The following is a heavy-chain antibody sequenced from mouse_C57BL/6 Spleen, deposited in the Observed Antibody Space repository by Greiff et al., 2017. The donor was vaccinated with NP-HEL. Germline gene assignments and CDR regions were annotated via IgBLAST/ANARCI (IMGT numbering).Heavy chain of an antibody. CDR3: ASGAYRFAY. V-gene: IGHV2-6*01. CDR2: IWGVGST. D-gene: IGHD6-5*01. CDR1: GFSLTSYG. Sequence: VKVVESGPGLVAPSQSLSITCTVSGFSLTSYGVDWVRQSPGKGLEWLGVIWGVGSTNYNSALKSRLSISKDNSKSQVFLKMNSLQTDDTAMYYCASGAYRFAYWGQGTLVTVSA. J-gene: IGHJ3*01.